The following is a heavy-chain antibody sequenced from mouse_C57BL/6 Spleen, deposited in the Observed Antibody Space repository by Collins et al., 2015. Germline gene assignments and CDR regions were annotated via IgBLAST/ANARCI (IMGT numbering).Heavy chain of an antibody. Sequence: QVQLQQPGAELVRPGSSVKLSCKASGYTFTSYWMDWVKQRPGQGLEWIGNIYSSDSETHYNQKFKDKATLTVDKSSSTAYMQLSSLTSEDSAVYYCARTVDWYSDVWGTGTTVTVSS. D-gene: IGHD1-1*01. CDR2: IYSSDSET. J-gene: IGHJ1*03. CDR3: ARTVDWYSDV. CDR1: GYTFTSYW. V-gene: IGHV1-61*01.